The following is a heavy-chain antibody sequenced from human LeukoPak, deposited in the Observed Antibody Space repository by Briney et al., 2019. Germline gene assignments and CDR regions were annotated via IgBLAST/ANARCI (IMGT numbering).Heavy chain of an antibody. Sequence: GGSLRLSCAASGFTFSSYWMSWVRQAPGKGLEWVANIKQDGSEKYYVDSVKGRFTIPRDNAKNSLYLQMNSLRAEDTAVYYCARDTADCSGGSCYSPLGFYYYMDVWGKGTTVTVSS. J-gene: IGHJ6*03. CDR1: GFTFSSYW. D-gene: IGHD2-15*01. V-gene: IGHV3-7*01. CDR3: ARDTADCSGGSCYSPLGFYYYMDV. CDR2: IKQDGSEK.